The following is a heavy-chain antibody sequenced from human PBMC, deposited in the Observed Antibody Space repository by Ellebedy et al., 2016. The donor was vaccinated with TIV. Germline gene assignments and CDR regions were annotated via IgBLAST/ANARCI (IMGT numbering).Heavy chain of an antibody. CDR1: GFIFSSHW. CDR2: IKEDGSEE. V-gene: IGHV3-7*01. Sequence: GGSLRLSXAASGFIFSSHWMSWVRQVPGKGLEWVANIKEDGSEEYYGDSVEGRCTIFRDNDKNSLNLQMVSLRAEDTAVYYCARGGTAGGFDVWGQGTMVTVSS. D-gene: IGHD2-8*02. J-gene: IGHJ3*01. CDR3: ARGGTAGGFDV.